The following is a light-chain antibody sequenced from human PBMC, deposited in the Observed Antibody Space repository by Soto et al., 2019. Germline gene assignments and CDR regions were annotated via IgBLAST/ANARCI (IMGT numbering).Light chain of an antibody. Sequence: EIVLRQSPGTLSLSPGESTTLSCRASQSVGSSYLAWYQHKPGQAPRLRIYGATSRATGIPDWLSGSGSGTDFTLTISRLEPEDFAVYFCQQYNYLITFGQGTRLEIK. V-gene: IGKV3-20*01. J-gene: IGKJ5*01. CDR2: GAT. CDR3: QQYNYLIT. CDR1: QSVGSSY.